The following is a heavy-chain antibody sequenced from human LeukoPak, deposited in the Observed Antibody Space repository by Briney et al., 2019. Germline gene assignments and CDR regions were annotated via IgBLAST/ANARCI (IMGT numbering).Heavy chain of an antibody. V-gene: IGHV3-23*01. CDR1: GFTFTSRA. CDR2: IRGSGHST. CDR3: ATHWDSSGYYYFDS. Sequence: PGGSLRLSCAASGFTFTSRAMSWVRQAPGKGLEWVSTIRGSGHSTYYADSVKVRLTISRDNSENTLYMQMNSLRAEDTAVYYCATHWDSSGYYYFDSWGQGTLVTVSS. D-gene: IGHD3-22*01. J-gene: IGHJ4*02.